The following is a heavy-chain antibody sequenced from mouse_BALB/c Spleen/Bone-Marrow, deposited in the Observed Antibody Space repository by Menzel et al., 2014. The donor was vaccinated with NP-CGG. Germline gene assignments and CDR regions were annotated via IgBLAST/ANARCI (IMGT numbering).Heavy chain of an antibody. CDR3: ASPYGNYDAMDY. Sequence: QVQLQQPGAELARPGASVKLSCKASGYTFTCYWMQWVKQRPGQGLQWIGAIYPGDGDTRYTQKFRGKATLTADKSSNTAYMQLSSLTSEDSAVYFCASPYGNYDAMDYWGQGTSVTVSS. V-gene: IGHV1-87*01. CDR1: GYTFTCYW. D-gene: IGHD2-1*01. CDR2: IYPGDGDT. J-gene: IGHJ4*01.